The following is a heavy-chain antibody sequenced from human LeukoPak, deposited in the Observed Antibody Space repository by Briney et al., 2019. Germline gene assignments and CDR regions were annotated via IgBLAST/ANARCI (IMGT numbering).Heavy chain of an antibody. J-gene: IGHJ4*02. D-gene: IGHD2-15*01. V-gene: IGHV3-73*01. Sequence: GGSLKLSCAASGFTFSGSAMHWVRQASGKGLEWVGRIRSKANSYATAYAASVQVRFTISRDDSKNTAYLQMNRLKAEDTAVYYCTRHEWEGYCSGGSCYGGQVDYWGQGTLVTVSS. CDR2: IRSKANSYAT. CDR3: TRHEWEGYCSGGSCYGGQVDY. CDR1: GFTFSGSA.